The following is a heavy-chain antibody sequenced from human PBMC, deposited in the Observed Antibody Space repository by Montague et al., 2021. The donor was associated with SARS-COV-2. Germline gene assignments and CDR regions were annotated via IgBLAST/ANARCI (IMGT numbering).Heavy chain of an antibody. CDR2: MNYSGST. CDR1: GGSISSSNYY. CDR3: ARGSGCSGGSCYSEWVPHCYYGMDD. D-gene: IGHD2-15*01. J-gene: IGHJ6*02. V-gene: IGHV4-39*07. Sequence: SETLSLTCTVSGGSISSSNYYWGWIRQPPGKGLEWIGYMNYSGSTYYNPSLKSRVTISIYTSKNQFSLKLSSVTAADTAVYYCARGSGCSGGSCYSEWVPHCYYGMDDWGQGTTVTVSS.